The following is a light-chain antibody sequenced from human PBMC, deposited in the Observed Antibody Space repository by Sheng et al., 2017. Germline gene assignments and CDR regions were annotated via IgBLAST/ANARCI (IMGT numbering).Light chain of an antibody. CDR3: QQYGNSQT. Sequence: EIVLTQSPGTLSLSPGERATLSCRASQSVSSNYLAWYQQKSGQAPRLLIYGASSRATGIPDRFSGSGSGTDFTLTISRLEPEDFAVYYCQQYGNSQTFGQGTKVEIK. CDR1: QSVSSNY. V-gene: IGKV3-20*01. CDR2: GAS. J-gene: IGKJ1*01.